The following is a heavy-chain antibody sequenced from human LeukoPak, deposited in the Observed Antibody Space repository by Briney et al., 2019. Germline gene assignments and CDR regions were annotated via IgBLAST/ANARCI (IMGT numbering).Heavy chain of an antibody. CDR3: AGGSGWYSPDY. CDR1: GFTFSGSA. CDR2: ITGRPNNYAT. Sequence: GGSLRLTCAASGFTFSGSAMHWVRQAPGKGLEWLGRITGRPNNYATVSAASVKGRFTISRDDSKNTAYLQMTSLKSDDTAVYYCAGGSGWYSPDYWGQGALVTVSS. D-gene: IGHD6-19*01. V-gene: IGHV3-73*01. J-gene: IGHJ4*02.